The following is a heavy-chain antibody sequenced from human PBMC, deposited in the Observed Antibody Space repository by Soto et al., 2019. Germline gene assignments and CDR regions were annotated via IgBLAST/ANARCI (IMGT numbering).Heavy chain of an antibody. CDR1: GFTFSSHS. D-gene: IGHD3-16*01. J-gene: IGHJ4*02. V-gene: IGHV3-30-3*01. CDR2: ASSDGGIT. CDR3: AREVVTTLWYFDN. Sequence: QVQLMESGGGVVQPGGSMRLSYTTSGFTFSSHSMHWFRQAPGKGLEWVAVASSDGGITFYADSVKGRFTISRDNSKNTLYLQMNSLRPEDTAVYYCAREVVTTLWYFDNWGQGIPVTVSS.